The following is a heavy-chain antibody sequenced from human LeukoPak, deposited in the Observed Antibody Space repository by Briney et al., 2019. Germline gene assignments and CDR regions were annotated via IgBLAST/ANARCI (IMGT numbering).Heavy chain of an antibody. J-gene: IGHJ4*02. CDR3: ARMAGIAVAGFDY. D-gene: IGHD6-19*01. Sequence: SVKVSCKASGGTFSSYAISWVRQAPGQGLEWMGRIIPILGIANYAQKFQGRATITADKSTSTAYMELSSLRSEDTAVYYCARMAGIAVAGFDYWGQGTLVTVSS. CDR2: IIPILGIA. V-gene: IGHV1-69*04. CDR1: GGTFSSYA.